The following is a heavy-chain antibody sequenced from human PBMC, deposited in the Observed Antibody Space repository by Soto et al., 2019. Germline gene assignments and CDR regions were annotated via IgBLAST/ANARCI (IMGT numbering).Heavy chain of an antibody. Sequence: SETLSLTCAVYGGSFSAYYWSWVRQPPGKGLEWIGEIIHSESTKYNPSLKSRVTRSVDTSNNQFSLKLSSVTAADTAVYYCARQRPTDGRWEFANYYGMDVWGQGTPVTVSS. D-gene: IGHD1-26*01. J-gene: IGHJ6*02. CDR1: GGSFSAYY. CDR3: ARQRPTDGRWEFANYYGMDV. CDR2: IIHSEST. V-gene: IGHV4-34*12.